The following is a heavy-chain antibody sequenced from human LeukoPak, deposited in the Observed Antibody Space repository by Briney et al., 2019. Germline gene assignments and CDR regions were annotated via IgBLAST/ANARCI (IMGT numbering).Heavy chain of an antibody. V-gene: IGHV1-18*01. CDR3: ARESIAAAGNTLFDY. Sequence: ASVKVSCKASGYTFTSYGIIWVRQAPGQGLEWMGWISAYNGNTNYAQKLQGRVTMTTDTSTGTAYMELRSLRSDDTAVYYCARESIAAAGNTLFDYWGQGNLVTVSS. CDR1: GYTFTSYG. CDR2: ISAYNGNT. D-gene: IGHD6-13*01. J-gene: IGHJ4*02.